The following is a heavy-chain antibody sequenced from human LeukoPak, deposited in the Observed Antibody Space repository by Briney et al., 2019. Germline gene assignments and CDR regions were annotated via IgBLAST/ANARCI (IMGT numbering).Heavy chain of an antibody. CDR2: ISSAGNYI. CDR1: GFTLSSYS. CDR3: ARWVNSGSYKLYYGVDV. D-gene: IGHD1-26*01. J-gene: IGHJ6*02. V-gene: IGHV3-21*01. Sequence: GGSLRLSCAASGFTLSSYSMNWVRQAPGKGLEWVSSISSAGNYIYYADSVKGRFTISRDNAKNSLYLQVNSLRAEDTAVYYCARWVNSGSYKLYYGVDVWGQGTTVTVS.